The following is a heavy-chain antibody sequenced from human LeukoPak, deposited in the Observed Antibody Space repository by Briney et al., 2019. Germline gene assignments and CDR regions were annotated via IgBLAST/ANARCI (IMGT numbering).Heavy chain of an antibody. D-gene: IGHD6-13*01. CDR3: AKEGTAQISTWYDY. V-gene: IGHV3-30*18. CDR1: GFTFSNYG. CDR2: VSYEGKSQ. J-gene: IGHJ4*02. Sequence: PGRSLRPSCATSGFTFSNYGMHWVRQAPGKGLEWVAVVSYEGKSQYYADSVRGRFTISRDNSKNTLYLQMNSLRGEDAAVYYCAKEGTAQISTWYDYWGQGTLVTVSS.